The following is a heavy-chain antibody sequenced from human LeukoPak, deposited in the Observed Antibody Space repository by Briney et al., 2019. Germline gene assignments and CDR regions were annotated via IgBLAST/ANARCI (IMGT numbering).Heavy chain of an antibody. V-gene: IGHV1-2*02. CDR1: GYTFTGYY. Sequence: GASVTVSCKASGYTFTGYYIHWVRQAPGQGLEWMGRINPNSGGTKYAQKFQDRVTMTRDTSISTAYMELSRLRSDDTAMYYCAKVSLNMVNDAFDIWGQGTMVSVSS. CDR3: AKVSLNMVNDAFDI. D-gene: IGHD4/OR15-4a*01. CDR2: INPNSGGT. J-gene: IGHJ3*02.